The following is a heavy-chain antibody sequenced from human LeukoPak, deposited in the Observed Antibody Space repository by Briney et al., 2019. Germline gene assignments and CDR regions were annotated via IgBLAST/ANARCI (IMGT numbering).Heavy chain of an antibody. CDR3: ASVTSSYYYGSGSLSAFDI. J-gene: IGHJ3*02. Sequence: PGGSLRLSCAASGFTFSSYAMSWVRQAPGKGLEWVSAISGSGGSTYYADSVKGRFTISRDNSKNTLYLQMNSLRAEDTAVYYCASVTSSYYYGSGSLSAFDIWGQGTMVTVSS. V-gene: IGHV3-23*01. D-gene: IGHD3-10*01. CDR1: GFTFSSYA. CDR2: ISGSGGST.